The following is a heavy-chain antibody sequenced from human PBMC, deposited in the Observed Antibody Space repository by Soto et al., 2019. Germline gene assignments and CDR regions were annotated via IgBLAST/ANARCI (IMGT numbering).Heavy chain of an antibody. CDR2: IGHSGYSI. V-gene: IGHV3-23*01. Sequence: GGSLRLSCAAPGFTFNNHAMAWVRQAPGKGLEWVSSIGHSGYSINYGDSVKGRFTISRDNSKNMLFLEMNGLRAEDTAVYYCARSDDKDILTGCYNWGQGALVTVSS. D-gene: IGHD3-9*01. J-gene: IGHJ4*02. CDR1: GFTFNNHA. CDR3: ARSDDKDILTGCYN.